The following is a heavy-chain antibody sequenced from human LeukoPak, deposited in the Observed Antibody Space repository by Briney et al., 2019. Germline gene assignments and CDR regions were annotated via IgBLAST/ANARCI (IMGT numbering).Heavy chain of an antibody. D-gene: IGHD6-19*01. V-gene: IGHV4-61*02. CDR2: IYTSGST. Sequence: SETLSLTCTVSAGSISSGSYYWSWIRQPAGKGLEWIGRIYTSGSTNYNPSLKSRVTTSVDTSKNQFSLKLSSVTAADTAVYYCARDGSSGWTDAFDIWGQGTMVTVSS. CDR3: ARDGSSGWTDAFDI. J-gene: IGHJ3*02. CDR1: AGSISSGSYY.